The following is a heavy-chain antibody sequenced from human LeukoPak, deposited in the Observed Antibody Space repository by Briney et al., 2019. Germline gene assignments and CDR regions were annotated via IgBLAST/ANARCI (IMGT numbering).Heavy chain of an antibody. Sequence: SETLSLTCTVSGGSISSYYWSWIRQPPGKGLEWIGYIYYSGSTNYNPSLKSRVTISVDTSKNQFSLKLSSVTAADTAVHYCARARGVGDYDYWGQGTLVTVSS. CDR3: ARARGVGDYDY. CDR2: IYYSGST. V-gene: IGHV4-59*01. CDR1: GGSISSYY. D-gene: IGHD4-17*01. J-gene: IGHJ4*02.